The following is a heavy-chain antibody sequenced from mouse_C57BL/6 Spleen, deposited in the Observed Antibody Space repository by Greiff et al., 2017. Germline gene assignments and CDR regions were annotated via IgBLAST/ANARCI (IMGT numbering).Heavy chain of an antibody. Sequence: VKLMESGAELVRPGASVKLSCKASGYTFTDYYINWVKQRPGQGLEWIARIYPGSGNTYYNEKFKGKATLTAEKSSSTAYMQLSSLTSEDSAVYFCARGENYYGSSYVYWGQGTTLTVSS. V-gene: IGHV1-76*01. CDR2: IYPGSGNT. D-gene: IGHD1-1*01. CDR3: ARGENYYGSSYVY. J-gene: IGHJ2*01. CDR1: GYTFTDYY.